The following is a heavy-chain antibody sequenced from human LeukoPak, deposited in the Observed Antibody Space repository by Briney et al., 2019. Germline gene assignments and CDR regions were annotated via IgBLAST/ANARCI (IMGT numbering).Heavy chain of an antibody. CDR2: TFAYNGNT. V-gene: IGHV1-18*01. CDR1: GYTFTIYG. CDR3: ARDGGIVVVPAANNWFDP. D-gene: IGHD2-2*01. J-gene: IGHJ5*02. Sequence: ASVKVSCKASGYTFTIYGIRWVRQAPGQGLEWMGRTFAYNGNTNSAQKLQGRVTMTTDTSTSTAYMELRSLRSDDTAVYYCARDGGIVVVPAANNWFDPWGQGTLVTVSS.